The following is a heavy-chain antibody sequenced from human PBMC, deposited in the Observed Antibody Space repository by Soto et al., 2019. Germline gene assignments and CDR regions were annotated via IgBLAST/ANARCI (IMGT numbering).Heavy chain of an antibody. V-gene: IGHV1-69*13. CDR3: ASRVVDATYNWFDP. CDR2: IIPIFGTA. CDR1: GGTFSSYA. D-gene: IGHD2-15*01. Sequence: ASVKVSCKASGGTFSSYAISWVRQAPGQGLEWMGGIIPIFGTANYAQKFQGRVTITADESTSTAYMELSSLRSEDTAVYYCASRVVDATYNWFDPCGQGTLVTVSS. J-gene: IGHJ5*02.